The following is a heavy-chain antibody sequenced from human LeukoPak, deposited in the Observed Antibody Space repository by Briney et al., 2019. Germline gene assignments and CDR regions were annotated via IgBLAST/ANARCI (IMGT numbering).Heavy chain of an antibody. CDR2: INHSGST. J-gene: IGHJ5*02. V-gene: IGHV4-34*01. Sequence: SETLSLTCAVYGVSFSGYYWSWIRQPPGKGLEWIGEINHSGSTNYNPSLKSRVTISVDTSKNQFSLKLSSVTAADTAVYYCARGRIYGDLTGYYNNWFDPWGQGTLVTVSS. CDR1: GVSFSGYY. D-gene: IGHD3-9*01. CDR3: ARGRIYGDLTGYYNNWFDP.